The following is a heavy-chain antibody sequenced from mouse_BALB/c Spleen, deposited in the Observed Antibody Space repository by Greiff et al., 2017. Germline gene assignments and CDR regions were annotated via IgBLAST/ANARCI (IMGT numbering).Heavy chain of an antibody. D-gene: IGHD2-3*01. J-gene: IGHJ3*01. V-gene: IGHV1-54*03. Sequence: QVQLKESGAELVRPGTSVKVSCKASGYAFTNYLIEWVKQRPGQGLEWIGVINPGSGGTNYNEKFKGKATLTADKSSSTAYMQLSSLTSDDSAVYFCARPYDGYPAWFAYWGQGTLVTVSA. CDR2: INPGSGGT. CDR1: GYAFTNYL. CDR3: ARPYDGYPAWFAY.